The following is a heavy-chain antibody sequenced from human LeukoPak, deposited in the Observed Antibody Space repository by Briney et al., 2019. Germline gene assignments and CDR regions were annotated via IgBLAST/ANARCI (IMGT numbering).Heavy chain of an antibody. CDR3: AKASGYYPNYYFDY. CDR1: GGTFSSYA. J-gene: IGHJ4*02. V-gene: IGHV1-69*05. Sequence: ASVKVPCKASGGTFSSYAISWVRQAPGQGLEWMGGIIPIFGTANYAQKFQGRVTITTDESTSTAYMELSSLRPEDTAVYYCAKASGYYPNYYFDYWGQGTLVTVSS. CDR2: IIPIFGTA. D-gene: IGHD3-22*01.